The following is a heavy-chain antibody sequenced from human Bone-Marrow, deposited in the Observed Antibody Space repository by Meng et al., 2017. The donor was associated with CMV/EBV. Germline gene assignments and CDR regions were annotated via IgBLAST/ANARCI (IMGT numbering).Heavy chain of an antibody. J-gene: IGHJ5*02. CDR3: ARSWDILTGYRLGFDP. D-gene: IGHD3-9*01. Sequence: SVKVSCKASGGTFSSYAISWVRQAPGQGLEWMGGIIPILGIANYAQKFQGRVTITADKSTSTAYMELSSLRSEDTAVYYCARSWDILTGYRLGFDPWGQGTLVTGSS. CDR2: IIPILGIA. CDR1: GGTFSSYA. V-gene: IGHV1-69*10.